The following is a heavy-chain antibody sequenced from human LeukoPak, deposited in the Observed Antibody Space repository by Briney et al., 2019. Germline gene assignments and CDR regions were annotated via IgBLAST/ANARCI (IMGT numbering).Heavy chain of an antibody. CDR2: ISYDGSNK. CDR1: GFTFSSYS. D-gene: IGHD3-10*01. V-gene: IGHV3-30*03. CDR3: ARRYGSGYFDY. J-gene: IGHJ4*02. Sequence: GGSLRLSCAASGFTFSSYSMNWVRQAPGKGLEWVAVISYDGSNKYYADSVKGRFTISRDNSKNTLYLQMNSLRAEDTAVYYCARRYGSGYFDYWGQGTLVTVSS.